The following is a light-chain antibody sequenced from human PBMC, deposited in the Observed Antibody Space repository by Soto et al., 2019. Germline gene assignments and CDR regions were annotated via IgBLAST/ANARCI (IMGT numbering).Light chain of an antibody. V-gene: IGKV1-39*01. CDR1: QSISSY. J-gene: IGKJ1*01. CDR2: AAS. Sequence: DIQMTQSPSSLSASVGDRVTITCRASQSISSYLNWYQQKPGKAPKLLIYAASSLQSGVPSRFSGSGSGTDFTLSICSLQPEDFATYYCQQSYSTARTFGQGTKVEIK. CDR3: QQSYSTART.